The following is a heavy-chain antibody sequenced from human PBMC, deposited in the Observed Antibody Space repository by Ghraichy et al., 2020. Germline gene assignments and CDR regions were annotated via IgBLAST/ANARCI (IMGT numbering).Heavy chain of an antibody. CDR3: ARGYSDWFYWFDA. D-gene: IGHD3-9*01. Sequence: GGSLRLSCAVSGFTFSSYEMNWVRQAPGKGLEWVSYISSTGSTIYFADSVKGRFTISRDNAKNSLYLQMNSLRAEDTAVYYCARGYSDWFYWFDAWGQGTLVTVSS. CDR1: GFTFSSYE. CDR2: ISSTGSTI. J-gene: IGHJ5*02. V-gene: IGHV3-48*03.